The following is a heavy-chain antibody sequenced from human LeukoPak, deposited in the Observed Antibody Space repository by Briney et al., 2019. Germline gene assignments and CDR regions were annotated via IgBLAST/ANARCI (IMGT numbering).Heavy chain of an antibody. Sequence: PGGSLRLSCLASGFAFSAYEMNWVRQAPGKELEWVSYIAGSDTTTYYADSVKGRFTIFRDNAKNSLYLQMNSLRAEDTALYYCTTLGYHLDSWGQGTLVTVSS. V-gene: IGHV3-48*03. D-gene: IGHD3-22*01. CDR2: IAGSDTTT. CDR3: TTLGYHLDS. J-gene: IGHJ4*02. CDR1: GFAFSAYE.